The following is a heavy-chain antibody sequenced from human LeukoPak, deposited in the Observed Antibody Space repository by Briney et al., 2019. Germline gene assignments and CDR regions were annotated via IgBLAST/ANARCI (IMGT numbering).Heavy chain of an antibody. D-gene: IGHD3-22*01. V-gene: IGHV3-72*01. CDR2: SRNKANSYTT. J-gene: IGHJ4*02. CDR1: GFTLSDHY. CDR3: ARLSSGYYDSSGY. Sequence: SGGPLRLSCAASGFTLSDHYMDWVRQAPGKGLEWVGRSRNKANSYTTIYAASVKGRFTISRDDSQNSLYLQMNSLKTEDTALYYCARLSSGYYDSSGYWGQGTLVTVSS.